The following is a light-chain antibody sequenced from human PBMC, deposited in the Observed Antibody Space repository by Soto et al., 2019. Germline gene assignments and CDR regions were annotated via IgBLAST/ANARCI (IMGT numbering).Light chain of an antibody. CDR3: QQYGSSPRYT. Sequence: EIVLTQSPGTLCLSPGEGATLSCRASQSVTSSYLAWYQQKPGQAPRLLIYGASSRATGIPDRFSGSGSGTDFTLTISRLEPEDVAVHYCQQYGSSPRYTFGQGTKLEIK. V-gene: IGKV3-20*01. CDR2: GAS. J-gene: IGKJ2*01. CDR1: QSVTSSY.